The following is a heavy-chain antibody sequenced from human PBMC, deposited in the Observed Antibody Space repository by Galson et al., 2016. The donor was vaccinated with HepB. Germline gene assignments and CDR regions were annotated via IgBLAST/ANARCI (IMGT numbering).Heavy chain of an antibody. D-gene: IGHD2-15*01. J-gene: IGHJ4*02. CDR3: ASQWVAVDY. CDR1: GFSFSSSW. CDR2: IDRYGSST. V-gene: IGHV3-74*01. Sequence: SLRLSCAASGFSFSSSWMHWVRQAPGKGLVWVSRIDRYGSSTGYADSVKGRFTISRDNAKNTLFLHMNSLRVEDTAVYYCASQWVAVDYWGRGTLVTVSS.